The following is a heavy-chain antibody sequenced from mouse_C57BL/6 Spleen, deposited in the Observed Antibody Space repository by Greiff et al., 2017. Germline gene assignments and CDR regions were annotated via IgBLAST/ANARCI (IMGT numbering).Heavy chain of an antibody. J-gene: IGHJ2*01. CDR2: IDPETGGT. D-gene: IGHD4-1*01. V-gene: IGHV1-15*01. Sequence: VKLQQSGAELVRPGASVTLSCKASGYTFTDYEMHWVKQTPVHGLEWIGAIDPETGGTAYNQKFKGKAILTADKSSSTAYMELRSLTSEDSAVYYCTRSAGPYYFDYWGQGTTLTVSS. CDR1: GYTFTDYE. CDR3: TRSAGPYYFDY.